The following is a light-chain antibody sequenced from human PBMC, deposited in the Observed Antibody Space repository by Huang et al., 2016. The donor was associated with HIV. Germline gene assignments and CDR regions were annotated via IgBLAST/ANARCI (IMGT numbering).Light chain of an antibody. V-gene: IGKV3-11*01. J-gene: IGKJ2*01. CDR1: KTVSKY. CDR2: DAS. Sequence: EIVLTQSPDTLSLSPGDRATLSCRGSKTVSKYLAWYQHKPGQSPRLLIYDASKRAAGIPARFSCSGSGTDFTLSISSLEPEDFAVYYCQQRDNWPPMYTFGQGTKLEIK. CDR3: QQRDNWPPMYT.